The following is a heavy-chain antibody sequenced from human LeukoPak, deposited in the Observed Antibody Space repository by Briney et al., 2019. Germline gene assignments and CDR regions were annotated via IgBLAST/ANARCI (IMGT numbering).Heavy chain of an antibody. J-gene: IGHJ4*02. D-gene: IGHD1-20*01. CDR1: GYTFISFY. Sequence: ASVKVSCKASGYTFISFYMHWVRQAPGQGLERMGVINPSGGTTAYAQQFQGRVTMTRDTSTSTVYMELSSLRSEDTAVYYCARHSLIGTTPFDYWGQGTLVTVSS. V-gene: IGHV1-46*01. CDR2: INPSGGTT. CDR3: ARHSLIGTTPFDY.